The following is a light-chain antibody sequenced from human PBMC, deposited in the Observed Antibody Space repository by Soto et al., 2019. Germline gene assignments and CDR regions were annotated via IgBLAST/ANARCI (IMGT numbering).Light chain of an antibody. CDR1: QNINRY. V-gene: IGKV1-39*01. J-gene: IGKJ2*01. Sequence: DIQMTQSPSSLSASVGDRVTITCRASQNINRYLNWYQQKPGQAPKVVILVASSLQDGVPSRFSGSGSGTDFTLTISRLEPEDFAVYYCQQYGSSSYTFGQGTKLEIK. CDR3: QQYGSSSYT. CDR2: VAS.